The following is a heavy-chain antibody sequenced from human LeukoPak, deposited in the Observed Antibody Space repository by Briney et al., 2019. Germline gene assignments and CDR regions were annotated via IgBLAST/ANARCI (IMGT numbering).Heavy chain of an antibody. V-gene: IGHV4-59*01. CDR3: ARGIGWYLH. CDR2: IYYSGST. J-gene: IGHJ4*02. Sequence: SETLSLTCTVSVGSISSYYWSWIRQPPGKGLEWIGYIYYSGSTNYNPSLKGRVAISVDTSKTHFSLKLSSVTAADTAVYYCARGIGWYLHWGQGTLVTVSP. CDR1: VGSISSYY. D-gene: IGHD6-19*01.